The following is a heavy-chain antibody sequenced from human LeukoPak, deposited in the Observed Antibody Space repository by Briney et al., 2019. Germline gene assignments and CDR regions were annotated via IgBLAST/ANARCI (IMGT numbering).Heavy chain of an antibody. CDR3: AKAGDATSPGGSFDS. CDR1: GFSFSSYA. Sequence: GGSLRLSCAASGFSFSSYAMIWVRQAPGNGLEGVSAIRDSGGSTYYADSVKGRFTISRDNSQNTLYLQINSLRVEDTAIYYCAKAGDATSPGGSFDSWGQGTLVTVST. CDR2: IRDSGGST. V-gene: IGHV3-23*01. D-gene: IGHD3-16*01. J-gene: IGHJ4*02.